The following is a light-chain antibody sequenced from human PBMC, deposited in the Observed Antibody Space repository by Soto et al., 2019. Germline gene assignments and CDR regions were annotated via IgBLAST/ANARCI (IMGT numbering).Light chain of an antibody. J-gene: IGKJ4*01. CDR1: QGVSRK. CDR2: GAS. V-gene: IGKV3-15*01. Sequence: DIVMTQSPATLSVAPGERVTFSCRASQGVSRKLAWYQHKPGHAPRLLISGASTWANGIPARFSGSGSGTEFTLTISSRKAEDCAIYYCQQYHTWPLTVGGGTKVEIK. CDR3: QQYHTWPLT.